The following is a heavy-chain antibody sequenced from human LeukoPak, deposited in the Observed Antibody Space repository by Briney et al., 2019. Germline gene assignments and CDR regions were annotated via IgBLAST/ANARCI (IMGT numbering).Heavy chain of an antibody. J-gene: IGHJ4*02. V-gene: IGHV3-30*02. CDR2: IRYDGSNK. Sequence: GGSLRLSCAASGFTFSSYGMHWVRQAPGKGLEWVAFIRYDGSNKYYADSVKGRFTISRDNSKNTLYLQMNSLRAEDTAVYYCAKEALRYYYGSGSSNYFDYWGQGTLVTVSS. CDR3: AKEALRYYYGSGSSNYFDY. D-gene: IGHD3-10*01. CDR1: GFTFSSYG.